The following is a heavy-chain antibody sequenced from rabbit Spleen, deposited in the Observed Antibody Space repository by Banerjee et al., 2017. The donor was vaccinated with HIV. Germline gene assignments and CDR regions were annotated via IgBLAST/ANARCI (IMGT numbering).Heavy chain of an antibody. D-gene: IGHD1-1*01. CDR1: GFSFSSNW. CDR2: IDTSDGDT. CDR3: ARDPAYSYGSGSAIPYL. V-gene: IGHV1S40*01. Sequence: QSLEESGGDLVKPGAFLTLTCTVSGFSFSSNWICWVRQAPGKGLEWIACIDTSDGDTDYANWPKGRFTISKTSSTTVTLQMTSLTAADTATYFCARDPAYSYGSGSAIPYLWGPGTLVTVS. J-gene: IGHJ4*01.